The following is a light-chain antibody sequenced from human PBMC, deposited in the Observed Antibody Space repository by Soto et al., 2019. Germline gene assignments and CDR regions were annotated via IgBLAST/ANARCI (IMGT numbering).Light chain of an antibody. Sequence: QSVLTQSPSASGTPGQRVTISCSGSFSNIGSNTVNWYEQLPGTAPKLLIYSNNQRPSGVRDRISGTTSGTSASLAIRGLQSYDEADYYCAAWDDSLNGVVFGGGTQLTVL. CDR2: SNN. V-gene: IGLV1-44*01. J-gene: IGLJ2*01. CDR1: FSNIGSNT. CDR3: AAWDDSLNGVV.